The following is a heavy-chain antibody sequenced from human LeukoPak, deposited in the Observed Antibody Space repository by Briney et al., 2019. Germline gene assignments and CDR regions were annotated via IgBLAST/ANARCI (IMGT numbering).Heavy chain of an antibody. CDR2: INPNSGDT. CDR1: GYTSTGYY. D-gene: IGHD2-15*01. V-gene: IGHV1-2*02. Sequence: ASVKVSCKASGYTSTGYYMHWVRQAPGQGLEWMGWINPNSGDTNYAQKFQGRVTMTRDTSITTAYMELSRLRSDDTAVYYCARDGSPWVVVVVAATGGSFDYWGQGTLVTVSS. J-gene: IGHJ4*02. CDR3: ARDGSPWVVVVVAATGGSFDY.